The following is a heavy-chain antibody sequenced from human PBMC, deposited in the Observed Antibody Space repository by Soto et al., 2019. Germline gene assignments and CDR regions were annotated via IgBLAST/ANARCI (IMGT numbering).Heavy chain of an antibody. J-gene: IGHJ4*01. CDR1: GFSLSIAGMG. Sequence: QVTLKESGPVLLKPTETLTLTCTVSGFSLSIAGMGVSWVRQPPGKALEWLAHIFSNDEKSYNTSLTSSLTISKHSSRGQVVLTITNMDPLDTATYYCARIPHRSGCEGFDYWGHVTLVTVSS. CDR3: ARIPHRSGCEGFDY. CDR2: IFSNDEK. V-gene: IGHV2-26*01. D-gene: IGHD6-19*01.